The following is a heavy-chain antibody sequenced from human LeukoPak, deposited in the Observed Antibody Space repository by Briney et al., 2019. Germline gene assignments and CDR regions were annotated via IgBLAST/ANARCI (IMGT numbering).Heavy chain of an antibody. Sequence: GGSLRLSCAASGFTFRSYEMNWIRQAPGKGREWGSYISSSGSTKYYADSVSGGFTISRNNAMDTLFLHMDSLRDADTAVYYCSRSNNSNYLGMDVWGHGTAVTVSS. V-gene: IGHV3-48*03. J-gene: IGHJ6*02. CDR3: SRSNNSNYLGMDV. CDR2: ISSSGSTK. D-gene: IGHD1-1*01. CDR1: GFTFRSYE.